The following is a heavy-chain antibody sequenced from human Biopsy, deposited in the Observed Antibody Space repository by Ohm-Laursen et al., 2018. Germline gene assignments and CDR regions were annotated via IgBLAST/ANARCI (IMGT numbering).Heavy chain of an antibody. V-gene: IGHV4-59*08. CDR1: SGSISSYY. CDR2: ISYSGNT. Sequence: PGTLSLTCTVSSGSISSYYWSWIRQPPGKGLEWIGYISYSGNTNYNPSLKSRVTMSVDTSKNHFSLKVYSVTAADTAIYYCATTTMDTSGWYGNYFDSWGQGALVTVSS. J-gene: IGHJ4*02. CDR3: ATTTMDTSGWYGNYFDS. D-gene: IGHD6-19*01.